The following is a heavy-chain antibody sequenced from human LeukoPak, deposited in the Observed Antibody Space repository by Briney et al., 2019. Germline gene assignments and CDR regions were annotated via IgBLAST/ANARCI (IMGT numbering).Heavy chain of an antibody. CDR2: IIPIFGTA. D-gene: IGHD6-19*01. CDR3: ARDQYSSGWPYFGY. J-gene: IGHJ4*02. CDR1: GGTFSSYA. V-gene: IGHV1-69*13. Sequence: ASVKVSYKASGGTFSSYAISWVRQAPGQGLEWMGGIIPIFGTANYAQKFQGRVTITADESTSTAYMELSSLRSEDTAVYYCARDQYSSGWPYFGYWGQGTLVTVSS.